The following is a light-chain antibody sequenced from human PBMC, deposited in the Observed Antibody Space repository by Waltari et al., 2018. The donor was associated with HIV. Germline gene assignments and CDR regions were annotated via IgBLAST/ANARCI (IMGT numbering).Light chain of an antibody. CDR3: HQYYTTPWA. J-gene: IGKJ1*01. CDR1: QSVLYNSNSKNY. Sequence: DIVLTQSPDSLAVSLGERATINCKASQSVLYNSNSKNYLSWYQQRPGQPPKLLIYGASTREAGVPDRFSGSASGTDFTLTISGLQAEDVAVYYCHQYYTTPWAFGQGTKVEIK. CDR2: GAS. V-gene: IGKV4-1*01.